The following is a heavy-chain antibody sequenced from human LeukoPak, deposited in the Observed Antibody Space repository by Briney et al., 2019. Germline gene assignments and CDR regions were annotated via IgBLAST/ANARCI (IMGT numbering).Heavy chain of an antibody. CDR3: ARAGGHYDILTGYYHY. Sequence: SETLSLTCALYGGSFSGYYWSWIRQPPGKGLEWIGEINHSGSTNYNPSLKSRVTISVDTSKNQFSLKLSSVTAADTAVYYCARAGGHYDILTGYYHYWGQGTLVTVSS. CDR1: GGSFSGYY. V-gene: IGHV4-34*01. CDR2: INHSGST. J-gene: IGHJ4*02. D-gene: IGHD3-9*01.